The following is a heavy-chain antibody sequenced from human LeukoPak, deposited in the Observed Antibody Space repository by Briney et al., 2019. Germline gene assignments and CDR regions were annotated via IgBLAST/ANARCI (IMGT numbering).Heavy chain of an antibody. D-gene: IGHD6-13*01. J-gene: IGHJ4*02. Sequence: SETLSLTCAVYGGSFSGYYWSWIRQPPGKGLEWIGYIYYSGSTNYNPSRKSRVTISVDTSKNQFSLKLSSVTAADTAVYYCARDTPAAGTFDYWGQGTLVTVSS. CDR2: IYYSGST. CDR3: ARDTPAAGTFDY. CDR1: GGSFSGYY. V-gene: IGHV4-59*01.